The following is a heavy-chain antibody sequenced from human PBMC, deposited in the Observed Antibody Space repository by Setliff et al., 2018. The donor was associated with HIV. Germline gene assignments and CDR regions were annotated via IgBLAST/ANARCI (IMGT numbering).Heavy chain of an antibody. Sequence: ASVKVSCKASGYTFTGYYMHWGRQAPGQGLEWMGRINPNSGGTNYAQKFQGRVTMTRDTSISAAYMELSRLRSDDTAVYYCASGKYYDSSGYRDYWGQGTLVTVSS. D-gene: IGHD3-22*01. CDR2: INPNSGGT. J-gene: IGHJ4*02. V-gene: IGHV1-2*06. CDR3: ASGKYYDSSGYRDY. CDR1: GYTFTGYY.